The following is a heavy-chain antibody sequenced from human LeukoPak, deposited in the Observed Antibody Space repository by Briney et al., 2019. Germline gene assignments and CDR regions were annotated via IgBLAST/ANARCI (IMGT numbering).Heavy chain of an antibody. D-gene: IGHD5-18*01. CDR3: ARGSSYGFSMGY. CDR1: GYTFTSYG. J-gene: IGHJ4*02. Sequence: GASVEVSCKASGYTFTSYGINWVRQAPGQGLEWMGWITTYNGDTNYAQKLQGRVTMTSDTSTSTAYMELRSLTSDDTAVYYCARGSSYGFSMGYWGQGTLVAVSS. V-gene: IGHV1-18*01. CDR2: ITTYNGDT.